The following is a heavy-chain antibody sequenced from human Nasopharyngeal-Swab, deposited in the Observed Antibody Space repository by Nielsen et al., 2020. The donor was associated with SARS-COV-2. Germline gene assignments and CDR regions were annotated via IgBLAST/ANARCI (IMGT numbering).Heavy chain of an antibody. D-gene: IGHD6-6*01. CDR3: ARQEYLNWFDP. V-gene: IGHV4-39*01. Sequence: SDTLSLTCTVSGGSISSSSYYWGWIRQPPGKGLEWIGSIYYSGSTYYNPSLKSRVTISVDTSKNQFSLKLSSVTAADTAVYYCARQEYLNWFDPWGQGTLVTVSS. CDR2: IYYSGST. J-gene: IGHJ5*02. CDR1: GGSISSSSYY.